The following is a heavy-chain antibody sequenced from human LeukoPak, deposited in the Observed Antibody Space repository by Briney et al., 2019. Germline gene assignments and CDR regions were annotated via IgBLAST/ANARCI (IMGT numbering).Heavy chain of an antibody. Sequence: GGPLRLSCAASGFTFASYAMSCVPEAPGKGLECFSAISGSGGRTYYADSVKGRFTISRDNYKNTLYLQMNSLRAEDTAVYYCARDSGIYDSSGYYGLSYYGMDVWGQGTTVTVSS. J-gene: IGHJ6*02. CDR1: GFTFASYA. CDR2: ISGSGGRT. V-gene: IGHV3-23*01. CDR3: ARDSGIYDSSGYYGLSYYGMDV. D-gene: IGHD3-22*01.